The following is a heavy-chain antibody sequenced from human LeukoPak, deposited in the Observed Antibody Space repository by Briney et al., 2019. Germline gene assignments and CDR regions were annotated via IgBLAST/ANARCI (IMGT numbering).Heavy chain of an antibody. CDR3: ARKTYYYDSSGEPFDY. V-gene: IGHV1-46*01. CDR2: INPSGGST. J-gene: IGHJ4*02. D-gene: IGHD3-22*01. Sequence: ASVKVSCKASGYTFTSYYMHWVRQAPGQGLEWMGIINPSGGSTSYAQKFQGRVTMTRDTSTSTVYMELSSLRSEDTAVYYCARKTYYYDSSGEPFDYWGQGTLVTVSS. CDR1: GYTFTSYY.